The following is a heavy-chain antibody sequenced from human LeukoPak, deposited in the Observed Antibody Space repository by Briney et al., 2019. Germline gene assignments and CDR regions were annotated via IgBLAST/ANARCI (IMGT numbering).Heavy chain of an antibody. Sequence: SETLSLTCIVSGYSISSAYYWGWIREPPGKGLEWIGSIYHSGYTSYNPSLKSRVTISVDTSKNQFSLKLTSVTAADTAVYYCARDPPHYVDYWGQGTLVTVSS. J-gene: IGHJ4*02. CDR3: ARDPPHYVDY. CDR2: IYHSGYT. V-gene: IGHV4-38-2*02. CDR1: GYSISSAYY.